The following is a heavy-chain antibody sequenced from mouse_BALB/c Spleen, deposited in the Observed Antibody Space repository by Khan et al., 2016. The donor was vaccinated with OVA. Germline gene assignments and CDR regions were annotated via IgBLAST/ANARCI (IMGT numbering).Heavy chain of an antibody. CDR1: GYTFTNYW. CDR3: AIRGEARATWGYFDY. CDR2: FFPGGGYT. Sequence: QVQLKQSGAELVRPGTSVKMSCKAAGYTFTNYWIGWVKQRPGHGLEWIGDFFPGGGYTNYNEKFKGKATLTADTSSSTAYMQLSSLTSKDSALYYSAIRGEARATWGYFDYWGQGTTLTVSS. V-gene: IGHV1-63*02. D-gene: IGHD3-1*01. J-gene: IGHJ2*01.